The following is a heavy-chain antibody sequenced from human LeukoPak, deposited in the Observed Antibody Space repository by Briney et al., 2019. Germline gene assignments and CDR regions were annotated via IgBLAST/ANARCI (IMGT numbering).Heavy chain of an antibody. CDR2: INHDGSST. V-gene: IGHV3-74*01. Sequence: GGSLRLSCATSGFTFSTFWMHWVRHAPGKGLVWVSRINHDGSSTNYADSVKGRFTISRDNAKNTLYLQMNSLRAEDTAVYYCVRDWGYDSSGYWQKYFDTWGQGTLVTVSS. D-gene: IGHD3-22*01. J-gene: IGHJ4*02. CDR3: VRDWGYDSSGYWQKYFDT. CDR1: GFTFSTFW.